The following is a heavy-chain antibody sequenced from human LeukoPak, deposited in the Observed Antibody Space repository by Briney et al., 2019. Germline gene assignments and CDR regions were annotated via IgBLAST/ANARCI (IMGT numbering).Heavy chain of an antibody. Sequence: GGTLRLSCAASGFTFSNYGMSWVRQAPGKGLEWVSAISGSGVNTFYADSVKGRFTISRDTSKNTLYLQMNSLRAEDTAVYYCAKDANIVVVPAADLDPWGQGTLVTVSS. CDR3: AKDANIVVVPAADLDP. CDR2: ISGSGVNT. V-gene: IGHV3-23*01. J-gene: IGHJ5*02. CDR1: GFTFSNYG. D-gene: IGHD2-2*01.